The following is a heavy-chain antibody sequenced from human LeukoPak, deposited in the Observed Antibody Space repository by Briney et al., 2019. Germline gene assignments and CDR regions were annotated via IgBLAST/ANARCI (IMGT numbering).Heavy chain of an antibody. CDR2: INPSGGST. Sequence: ASVKVSCKASGYTFTSYYMHWVRQAPGQGLEWMGLINPSGGSTSYAQKFQGRVTMTRDTSTSTVYMELSSLRSEDTAVYYCARDGYVSSGWYSMGFDPWGQGTLVTVSS. CDR1: GYTFTSYY. J-gene: IGHJ5*02. V-gene: IGHV1-46*01. D-gene: IGHD6-19*01. CDR3: ARDGYVSSGWYSMGFDP.